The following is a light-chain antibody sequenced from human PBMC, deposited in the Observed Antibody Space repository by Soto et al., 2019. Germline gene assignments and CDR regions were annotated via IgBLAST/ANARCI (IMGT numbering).Light chain of an antibody. CDR3: QKYNYWPYT. J-gene: IGKJ2*01. CDR1: QSVSSN. V-gene: IGKV3-15*01. Sequence: EIVMTQSPATLSVSPGERATLSCRASQSVSSNLAWYQQKPGQAPRLLISGASTRATGIQARFSGSGSGTDFTLTISSLQSEDFAVYYCQKYNYWPYTFGQGTKLEIK. CDR2: GAS.